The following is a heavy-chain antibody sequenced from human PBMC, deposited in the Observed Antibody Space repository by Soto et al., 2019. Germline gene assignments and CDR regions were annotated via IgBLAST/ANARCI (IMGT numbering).Heavy chain of an antibody. J-gene: IGHJ4*02. CDR3: ARDRGHGDLVSDY. D-gene: IGHD4-17*01. CDR2: IWYDGSNK. CDR1: GFTFSSYG. Sequence: GGSLRLSCAASGFTFSSYGMHWVRQAPGKGLEWVAVIWYDGSNKYYADSVKGRFTISRDNSKNTLYLQMNSLRAEDTAVYYCARDRGHGDLVSDYWGKGNMVTVSS. V-gene: IGHV3-33*01.